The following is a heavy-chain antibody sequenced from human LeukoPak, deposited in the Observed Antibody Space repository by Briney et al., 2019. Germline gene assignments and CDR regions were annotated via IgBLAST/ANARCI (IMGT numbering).Heavy chain of an antibody. CDR3: ARAPRGDYGDFILNWFDP. J-gene: IGHJ5*02. D-gene: IGHD4-17*01. Sequence: GGSLRLSCAASGFTFSDYYMSWIRQAPGKGLEWVSYISSSSSTIYYADSVKGRFTISRDNAKNSLYLQMNSLRDEDTAVYYCARAPRGDYGDFILNWFDPWGQGTLVTVSS. CDR1: GFTFSDYY. CDR2: ISSSSSTI. V-gene: IGHV3-11*04.